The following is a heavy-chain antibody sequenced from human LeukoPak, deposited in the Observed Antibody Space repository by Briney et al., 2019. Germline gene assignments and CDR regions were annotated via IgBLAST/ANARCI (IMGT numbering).Heavy chain of an antibody. CDR2: ISQSGSFT. CDR3: ATDPRRLEY. CDR1: GFTFSSYS. J-gene: IGHJ4*02. Sequence: GGSLRLSCAASGFTFSSYSMNWVRQAPGKGLEWVSYISQSGSFTNYGDSVKGRFTISRDNAKNSVYLQMNSLRVEDTAVYYCATDPRRLEYWGPGTLVTVSS. V-gene: IGHV3-21*05.